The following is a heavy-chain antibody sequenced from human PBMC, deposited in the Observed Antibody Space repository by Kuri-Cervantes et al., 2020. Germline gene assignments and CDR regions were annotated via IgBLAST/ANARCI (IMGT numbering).Heavy chain of an antibody. CDR1: GFTVSSNY. Sequence: GESLKISCAASGFTVSSNYMSWVRQAPGKGLEWVSVIYSGGSTYYADSVKGRFTISRDNSKNTLYLQMNSLRAEDTAVYYCAREDNVVVPAAILGYGGMDVWGQGTTVTVSS. CDR3: AREDNVVVPAAILGYGGMDV. D-gene: IGHD2-2*02. J-gene: IGHJ6*02. V-gene: IGHV3-53*01. CDR2: IYSGGST.